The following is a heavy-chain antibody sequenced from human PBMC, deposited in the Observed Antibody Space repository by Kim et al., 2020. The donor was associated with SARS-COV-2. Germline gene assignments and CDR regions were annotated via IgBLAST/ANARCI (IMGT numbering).Heavy chain of an antibody. CDR3: AAGTGY. V-gene: IGHV3-11*03. J-gene: IGHJ4*02. CDR2: SISTYT. D-gene: IGHD3-9*01. Sequence: SISTYTTYAYPLKCQFTISRDNAENSLYLKMNSLRAEDTAVYYCAAGTGYWGQGTLVTVSS.